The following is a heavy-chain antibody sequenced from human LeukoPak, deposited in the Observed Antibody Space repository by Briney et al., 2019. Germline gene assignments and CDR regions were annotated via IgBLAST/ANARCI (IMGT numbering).Heavy chain of an antibody. J-gene: IGHJ4*02. D-gene: IGHD3-22*01. V-gene: IGHV1-2*02. CDR3: ARATHSDYYDSSGHYYFDY. CDR1: GYTFTGYY. Sequence: ASVKVSCKASGYTFTGYYIHWVRQAPGQGLEWMGWINPNSGGTNYAQKFQGRVTMTRDTSISTAYMELSSLRSEDTAVYYCARATHSDYYDSSGHYYFDYWGQGTLVTVSS. CDR2: INPNSGGT.